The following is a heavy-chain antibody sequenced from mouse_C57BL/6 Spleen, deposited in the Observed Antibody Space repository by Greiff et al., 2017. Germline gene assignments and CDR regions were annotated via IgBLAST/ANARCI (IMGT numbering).Heavy chain of an antibody. CDR1: GYTFTDYE. J-gene: IGHJ2*01. CDR2: IDPETGGT. Sequence: VQLQQSGAELVMPGASVTLSCKASGYTFTDYEMHWVKQTPVHGLEWIGAIDPETGGTAYNQKFKGKALLTADKSSSTAYMELRSLTSEDSAVYYCTGGATYDYVYYFAYWGQGTPLTVSS. CDR3: TGGATYDYVYYFAY. V-gene: IGHV1-15*01. D-gene: IGHD2-4*01.